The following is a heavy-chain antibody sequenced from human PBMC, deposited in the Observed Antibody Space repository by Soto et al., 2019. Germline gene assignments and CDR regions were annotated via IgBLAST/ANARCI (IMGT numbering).Heavy chain of an antibody. CDR1: GGSISGYY. D-gene: IGHD3-10*01. Sequence: SETLSLTCTVSGGSISGYYLNWIRQPPGGGLEWIGNIYYSGSTYYNPSLKSRVTISVDTSKNQFSLKLSSVTAADTAVYYCARHRMAYYYGSGSYYKDYWGQGTLVTVSS. CDR2: IYYSGST. J-gene: IGHJ4*02. V-gene: IGHV4-59*04. CDR3: ARHRMAYYYGSGSYYKDY.